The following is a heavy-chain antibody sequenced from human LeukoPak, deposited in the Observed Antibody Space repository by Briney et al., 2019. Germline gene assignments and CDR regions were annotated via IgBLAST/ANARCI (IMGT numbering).Heavy chain of an antibody. J-gene: IGHJ2*01. CDR3: ARDLGPSIVGANTTNWYFDL. CDR1: GFTVSSNY. D-gene: IGHD1-26*01. V-gene: IGHV3-53*01. CDR2: IYSGGNT. Sequence: GGSLRLSCAASGFTVSSNYMSWVRQAPGKGLQWVSVIYSGGNTYYADSVKGRFIISRDKSKNTLYLQMNSLRAEDTAVYYCARDLGPSIVGANTTNWYFDLWGRGTLVTVSS.